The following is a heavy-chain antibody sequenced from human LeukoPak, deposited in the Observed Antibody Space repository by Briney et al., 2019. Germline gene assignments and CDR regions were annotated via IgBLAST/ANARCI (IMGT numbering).Heavy chain of an antibody. CDR3: GRNDCSSGSCYAGSDH. J-gene: IGHJ5*02. Sequence: PGGSLRLSCAASGFTFSTYNMNWVRQAPGKGLEWVSYISSSSTNIHYADAVKGRFTISRDNAKKSLSLQMNSLRDEGTAVYYCGRNDCSSGSCYAGSDHWGQGTLVTVSS. V-gene: IGHV3-48*02. D-gene: IGHD2-2*01. CDR1: GFTFSTYN. CDR2: ISSSSTNI.